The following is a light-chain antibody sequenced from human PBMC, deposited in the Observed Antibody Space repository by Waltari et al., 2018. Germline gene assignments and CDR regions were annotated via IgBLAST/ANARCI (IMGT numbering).Light chain of an antibody. CDR1: QSISSY. J-gene: IGKJ1*01. V-gene: IGKV1-5*03. CDR3: QQYNRYST. Sequence: DIQMTQSPSTLSASVGDRVTITCRASQSISSYLAWYQQKPGKAPKLLISKASTLGSGVPARFSGSGSGTEFPLTISSLQPDDFATYYCQQYNRYSTFGQGTKVEIK. CDR2: KAS.